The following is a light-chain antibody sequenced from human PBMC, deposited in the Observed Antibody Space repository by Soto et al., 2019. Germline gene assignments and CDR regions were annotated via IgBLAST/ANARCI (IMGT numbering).Light chain of an antibody. V-gene: IGKV3-15*01. CDR2: GAS. CDR3: QQYHIWLT. CDR1: QSVSSN. J-gene: IGKJ4*01. Sequence: EIVMTQSPGTLSVSPGERATLACRASQSVSSNLAWYQQKPGQAPRLLIYGASTRATGIPARFSGSGSGTEFTLTISSLQSEDFAIYYCQQYHIWLTFGGGTKVDIK.